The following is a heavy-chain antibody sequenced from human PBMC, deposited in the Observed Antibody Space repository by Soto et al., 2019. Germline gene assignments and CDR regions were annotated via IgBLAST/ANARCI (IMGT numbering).Heavy chain of an antibody. Sequence: GGSLRLSCAASGFTFSSYAMHWVRQAPGKGLEWVAVISYDGRNKYYADSVKGRFTISRDNSKNTLYLQMNSLRAEDTAVYYCARDPLGYCSGGSCYSGWGLRSSDYYYSYGMDVWGQGTTVTVSS. CDR3: ARDPLGYCSGGSCYSGWGLRSSDYYYSYGMDV. CDR1: GFTFSSYA. J-gene: IGHJ6*02. CDR2: ISYDGRNK. D-gene: IGHD2-15*01. V-gene: IGHV3-30-3*01.